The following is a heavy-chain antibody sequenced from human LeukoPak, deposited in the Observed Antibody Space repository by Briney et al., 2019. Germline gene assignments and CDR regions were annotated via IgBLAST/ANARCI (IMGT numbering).Heavy chain of an antibody. D-gene: IGHD6-19*01. V-gene: IGHV3-23*01. J-gene: IGHJ4*02. CDR2: TSGSGDST. Sequence: GGSLRLSCAASGFTFSSYAMTWVRQAPGKGLEWVSTTSGSGDSTYYADSVKGRFTISRDNVKNSLDLQMDSLRAGDTALYYCAREVSTGWSYYSDYWGQGTLVTVSS. CDR3: AREVSTGWSYYSDY. CDR1: GFTFSSYA.